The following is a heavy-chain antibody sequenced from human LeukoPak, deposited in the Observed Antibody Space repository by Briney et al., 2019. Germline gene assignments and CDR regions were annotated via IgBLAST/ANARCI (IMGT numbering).Heavy chain of an antibody. CDR3: ARVFGGYDILTGYSGWFDP. D-gene: IGHD3-9*01. CDR1: GGTFSSYA. Sequence: EASVKVSCKASGGTFSSYAISWVRQAPGQGLEWMGGIIPIFGTANYAQKFQGRVTITADESTSTAYMELSSLRSEDTAVYYCARVFGGYDILTGYSGWFDPWGQGTLVTVSS. CDR2: IIPIFGTA. V-gene: IGHV1-69*01. J-gene: IGHJ5*02.